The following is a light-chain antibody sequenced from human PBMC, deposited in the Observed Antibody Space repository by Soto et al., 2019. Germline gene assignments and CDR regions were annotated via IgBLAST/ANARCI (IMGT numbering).Light chain of an antibody. J-gene: IGLJ2*01. CDR1: SSNIGAGYD. Sequence: QSVLTQPPSVSGSPGQRVTISCTGSSSNIGAGYDEHWYQQLPGTAPKLLIYGNSNRPSGVPDRFSGSKSGTSASLAITGLQDEDEADYYCQSYDSSLSVVFGGGTKLTVL. CDR2: GNS. CDR3: QSYDSSLSVV. V-gene: IGLV1-40*01.